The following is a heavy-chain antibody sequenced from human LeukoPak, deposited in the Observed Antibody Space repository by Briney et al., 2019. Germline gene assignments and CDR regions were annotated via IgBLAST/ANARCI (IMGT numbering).Heavy chain of an antibody. CDR3: ARGGLRDQRGAFDI. CDR2: MNPNSGNT. CDR1: GGTFSSYA. J-gene: IGHJ3*02. V-gene: IGHV1-8*03. D-gene: IGHD1-1*01. Sequence: ASVKVSCKASGGTFSSYAISWVRQAPGQGLEWMGWMNPNSGNTGYAQKFQGRVTITRNTSISTAYMELSSLRSEDTAVYYCARGGLRDQRGAFDIWGQGTMVTVSS.